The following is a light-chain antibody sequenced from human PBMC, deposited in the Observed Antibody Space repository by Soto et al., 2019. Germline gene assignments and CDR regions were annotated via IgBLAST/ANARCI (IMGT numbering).Light chain of an antibody. CDR3: QAWDTGTVI. J-gene: IGLJ2*01. V-gene: IGLV3-1*01. CDR2: QDK. CDR1: KLGDKY. Sequence: SYELTQPPSVSVSPGQTASITCSGDKLGDKYASWYQQKPGQSPVVVIYQDKKRPSGIPDRFSGSNFGSTATLTIGGTQAMDEADYYCQAWDTGTVIFGGGTKLTVL.